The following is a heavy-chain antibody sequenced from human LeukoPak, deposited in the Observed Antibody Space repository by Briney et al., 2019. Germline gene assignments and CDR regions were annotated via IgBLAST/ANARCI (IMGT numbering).Heavy chain of an antibody. J-gene: IGHJ1*01. Sequence: GGSLRLSCAASGFTFSSYGMHWVRQAPGKGLEWVAFIRYDGSNKYYADSVKGRFTISRDNSKNTLYLQMNNLRAEDTAVYYCAAPNIVVVPAAPGYSAEYFQHWGQGTLVTVSS. CDR2: IRYDGSNK. D-gene: IGHD2-2*01. CDR1: GFTFSSYG. CDR3: AAPNIVVVPAAPGYSAEYFQH. V-gene: IGHV3-30*02.